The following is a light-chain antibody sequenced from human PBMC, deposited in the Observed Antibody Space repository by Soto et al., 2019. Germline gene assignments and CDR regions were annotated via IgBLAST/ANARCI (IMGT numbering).Light chain of an antibody. CDR3: QQLNSCPRT. CDR2: AAS. V-gene: IGKV1-9*01. Sequence: DIQLTQSPSVLSASVGDRVTITCRASQGINSYLAWYQQKPGKVPKLLIYAASTLHSGVPSRFSGSGSGTEFTLTISSLQPEDFATYYCQQLNSCPRTFGQGTKVDI. J-gene: IGKJ1*01. CDR1: QGINSY.